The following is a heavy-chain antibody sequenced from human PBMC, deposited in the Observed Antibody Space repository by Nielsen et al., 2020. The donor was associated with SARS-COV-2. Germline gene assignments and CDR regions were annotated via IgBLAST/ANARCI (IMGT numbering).Heavy chain of an antibody. CDR3: ARAYSSSSHLYGMDV. CDR2: MNPNSGNT. J-gene: IGHJ6*02. Sequence: ASVPVSCKASGYTFTSYDINWVRQATGHGLEWMGWMNPNSGNTGYAQKFQGRVTMTRDTSISTAYMELSSLRSEDTAVYYCARAYSSSSHLYGMDVWGQGTTVTVSS. D-gene: IGHD6-13*01. V-gene: IGHV1-8*01. CDR1: GYTFTSYD.